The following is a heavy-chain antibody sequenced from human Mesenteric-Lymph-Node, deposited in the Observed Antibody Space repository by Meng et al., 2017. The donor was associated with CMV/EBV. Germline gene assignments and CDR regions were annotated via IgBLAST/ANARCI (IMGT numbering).Heavy chain of an antibody. CDR2: IVSSGSDM. J-gene: IGHJ4*02. D-gene: IGHD4-11*01. V-gene: IGHV3-21*06. CDR3: VRDNDFSNYY. Sequence: GKFLKISCAASGFIFSHYNMNWVRQAPGKGLEWVSLIVSSGSDMFYADSVRGRFTISRDNAKNSLYLQMNSLRVEDTAMYYCVRDNDFSNYYWGLGTLVTVSS. CDR1: GFIFSHYN.